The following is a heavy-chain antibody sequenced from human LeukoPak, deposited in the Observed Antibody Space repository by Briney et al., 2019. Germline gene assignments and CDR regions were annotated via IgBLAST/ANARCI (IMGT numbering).Heavy chain of an antibody. CDR2: IIGSGGTT. J-gene: IGHJ4*02. CDR3: AKEDCGVDCSTFDY. D-gene: IGHD2-21*02. V-gene: IGHV3-23*01. Sequence: GGSLRLSCAASVFTFSRYAMSWVRQAPGKGLEWVSAIIGSGGTTYYAGSVKGRFTISRDNSKSTLYLQMNSLRAEDTAVYYCAKEDCGVDCSTFDYWGQGTLVTVSS. CDR1: VFTFSRYA.